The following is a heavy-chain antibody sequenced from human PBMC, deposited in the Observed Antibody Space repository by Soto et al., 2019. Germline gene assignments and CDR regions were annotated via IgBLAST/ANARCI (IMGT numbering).Heavy chain of an antibody. J-gene: IGHJ4*02. V-gene: IGHV5-51*01. CDR1: GYKFTTYW. Sequence: GESLKISCKGSGYKFTTYWIGWVRQMPGKGLEWMAIIYPDDSDSRYSPSFQGQVTISADKSISTAYLQWSSLKASDTAIYYCVATYGDYLDYWGQGALVTVSS. CDR3: VATYGDYLDY. CDR2: IYPDDSDS. D-gene: IGHD4-17*01.